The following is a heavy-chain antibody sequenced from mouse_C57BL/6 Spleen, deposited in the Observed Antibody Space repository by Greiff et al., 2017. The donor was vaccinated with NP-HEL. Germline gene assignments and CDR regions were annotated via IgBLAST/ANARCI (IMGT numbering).Heavy chain of an antibody. Sequence: EVQLVESGGGLVQPGGSLKLSCAASGFTFSDYYMYWVRQTPEKRLEWVAYISNGGGRTYYPDTVKGRFTISRDNAKNTLYLQMSRLKSEDTAMYYCARHGIYDGYYELFAYWGQGTLVTVSA. D-gene: IGHD2-3*01. CDR1: GFTFSDYY. CDR3: ARHGIYDGYYELFAY. CDR2: ISNGGGRT. V-gene: IGHV5-12*01. J-gene: IGHJ3*01.